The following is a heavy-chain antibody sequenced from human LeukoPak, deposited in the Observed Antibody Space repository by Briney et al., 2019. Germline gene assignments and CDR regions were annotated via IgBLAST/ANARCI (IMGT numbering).Heavy chain of an antibody. V-gene: IGHV1-8*01. CDR2: MNPNSGNT. Sequence: ASVKVSCKASGYTFTSYDINLVRQATGQGLEWMGWMNPNSGNTGYAQKFQGRVTMTRNTSISTAYMELSSLRSEDTAVYYCARGPPPTYYYDSSGNQDYYYGMDVWGQGTTVTVSS. J-gene: IGHJ6*02. D-gene: IGHD3-22*01. CDR1: GYTFTSYD. CDR3: ARGPPPTYYYDSSGNQDYYYGMDV.